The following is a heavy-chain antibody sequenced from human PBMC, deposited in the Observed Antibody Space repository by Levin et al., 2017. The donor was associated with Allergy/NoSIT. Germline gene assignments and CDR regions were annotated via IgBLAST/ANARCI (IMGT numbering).Heavy chain of an antibody. D-gene: IGHD3-10*01. V-gene: IGHV3-72*01. CDR3: ARGFGSGSPKHYSMDG. CDR1: GFTFSDHY. Sequence: GESLKISCAASGFTFSDHYMDWVRQAPGKGLEWVGRTRNKANSYTTEYAASVKGRFTISRDDSKNSLYLQMNSLKTEDTAVYYCARGFGSGSPKHYSMDGWGKGTTVTVSS. CDR2: TRNKANSYTT. J-gene: IGHJ6*03.